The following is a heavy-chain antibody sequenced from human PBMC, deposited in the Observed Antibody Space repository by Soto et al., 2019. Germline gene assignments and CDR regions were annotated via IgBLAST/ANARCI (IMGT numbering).Heavy chain of an antibody. CDR3: ARTNSHWYFDL. J-gene: IGHJ2*01. Sequence: QVQLVESGGGVVQPGRSLRLSCAASGFTFSTYGMHWVRQPPGKGLEWVAVIWYDGNNKYYPDSVKGRFTISRDNSKNTLYLQMNSLRAEDTAVYYCARTNSHWYFDLWGRGTLVTVSS. CDR1: GFTFSTYG. CDR2: IWYDGNNK. V-gene: IGHV3-33*01. D-gene: IGHD1-1*01.